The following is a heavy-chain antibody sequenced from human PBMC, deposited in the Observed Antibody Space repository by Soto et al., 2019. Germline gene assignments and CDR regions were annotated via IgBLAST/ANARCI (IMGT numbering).Heavy chain of an antibody. J-gene: IGHJ6*03. V-gene: IGHV3-23*01. CDR1: GFTFSSYA. CDR3: AKYHMGITMVRGVLTADYYYMDV. CDR2: ISGSGGST. D-gene: IGHD3-10*01. Sequence: GGSLRLSCAASGFTFSSYAMSWVRQAPGKGLEWVSAISGSGGSTYYADSVKGRFTISRDNSKNTLYLQMNSLRAEDTAVYYCAKYHMGITMVRGVLTADYYYMDVWGKGTTVTVSS.